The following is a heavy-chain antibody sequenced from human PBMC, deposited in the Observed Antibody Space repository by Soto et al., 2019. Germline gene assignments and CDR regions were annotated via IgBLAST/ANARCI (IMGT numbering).Heavy chain of an antibody. CDR2: IYWDDDK. D-gene: IGHD2-2*02. J-gene: IGHJ5*02. CDR1: GFSLSTSGVG. Sequence: SGPTLVNPTQTLTLTCTFSGFSLSTSGVGVGWIRQPPGKALEWLALIYWDDDKRYSPSLKSRLTITKDTSKNQVVLTMTNMDPVDTATYYCAHGGYCSSTGCSTTNWFDPWGQGTLVTVSS. V-gene: IGHV2-5*02. CDR3: AHGGYCSSTGCSTTNWFDP.